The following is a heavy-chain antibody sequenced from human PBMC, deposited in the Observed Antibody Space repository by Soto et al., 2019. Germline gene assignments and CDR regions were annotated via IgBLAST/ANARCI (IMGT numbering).Heavy chain of an antibody. CDR2: IYHSGST. D-gene: IGHD3-10*01. CDR3: ARNYGPGYTFDY. CDR1: GGSISSSNW. J-gene: IGHJ4*02. Sequence: LRRTLSLTCAVSGGSISSSNWWSWVRQPPGKGLEWIGEIYHSGSTNYNPSLKSRVTISVDKSKNQFSLKLSSVTAADTAVYYCARNYGPGYTFDYWGQGTLVTVSS. V-gene: IGHV4-4*03.